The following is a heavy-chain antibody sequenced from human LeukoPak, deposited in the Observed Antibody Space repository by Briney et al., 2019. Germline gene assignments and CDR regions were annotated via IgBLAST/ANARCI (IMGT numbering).Heavy chain of an antibody. D-gene: IGHD2-21*02. V-gene: IGHV1-46*01. CDR3: VRDSGDWTFDY. J-gene: IGHJ4*02. CDR1: GYTFTSYN. CDR2: INPSGGTT. Sequence: ASVKVSCKASGYTFTSYNMYWVRLAPGQGLEWMGIINPSGGTTNYAQKFQGRGTMTRDTSTSTDYLELTSLRSEDTAVYYCVRDSGDWTFDYWGQGTLVTVSS.